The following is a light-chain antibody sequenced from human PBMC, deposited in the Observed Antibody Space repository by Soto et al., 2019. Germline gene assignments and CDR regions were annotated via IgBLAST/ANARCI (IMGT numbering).Light chain of an antibody. CDR3: CSYAGSYTLVV. J-gene: IGLJ2*01. Sequence: QSVLTQPRSVSGSPGQSVTISCTGTSSDVGGYDYVSWYQQHPGKAPKLMISDVSKRPSGVPDRFSGSKSGNTASLTISGLHAEDEDDYYCCSYAGSYTLVVFGGGPKVTVL. CDR1: SSDVGGYDY. V-gene: IGLV2-11*01. CDR2: DVS.